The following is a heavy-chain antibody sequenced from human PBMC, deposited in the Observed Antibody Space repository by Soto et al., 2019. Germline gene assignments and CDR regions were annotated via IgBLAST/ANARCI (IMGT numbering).Heavy chain of an antibody. D-gene: IGHD3-3*01. Sequence: PGGSLRLSCAASGFTFSSYEMNWVRQAPGKGLEWVSYISSSGSTIYYADSVKGRFTISRDNAKNSLYLQMNSLRAEDTAVYYCARDVRDYDFWSGYYVRGLDYYYGMDVWGQGTTVTVSS. CDR3: ARDVRDYDFWSGYYVRGLDYYYGMDV. CDR2: ISSSGSTI. J-gene: IGHJ6*02. V-gene: IGHV3-48*03. CDR1: GFTFSSYE.